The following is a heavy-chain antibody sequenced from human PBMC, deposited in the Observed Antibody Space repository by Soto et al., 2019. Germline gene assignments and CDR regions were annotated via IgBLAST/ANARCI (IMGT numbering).Heavy chain of an antibody. D-gene: IGHD6-6*01. V-gene: IGHV4-39*01. J-gene: IGHJ6*03. Sequence: QLQLQESGPGLVKPSETLSLTCTVSGGSISSSSYYWGWIRQPPGKGLEWIGSIYYSGSTYYNPSLKSRVTISVDTSKNQFSLKLSSVTAADTAVYYCATRIVPDYYYYYMDVWGKGTTVTVSS. CDR3: ATRIVPDYYYYYMDV. CDR2: IYYSGST. CDR1: GGSISSSSYY.